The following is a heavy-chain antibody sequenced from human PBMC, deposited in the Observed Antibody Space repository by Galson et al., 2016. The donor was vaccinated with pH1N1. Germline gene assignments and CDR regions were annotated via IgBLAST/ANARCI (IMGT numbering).Heavy chain of an antibody. D-gene: IGHD3-3*01. Sequence: SLRLSCAASTFTFSRHGMNWVRQAPGKGLEWISYISSSSTRVFYADSVKGRFTISRDNAKNSLYLQIKSLRAEDTAVYYCVRDDYESWSGYDAFDIWGPGTMVTVSS. CDR2: ISSSSTRV. CDR3: VRDDYESWSGYDAFDI. J-gene: IGHJ3*02. CDR1: TFTFSRHG. V-gene: IGHV3-48*04.